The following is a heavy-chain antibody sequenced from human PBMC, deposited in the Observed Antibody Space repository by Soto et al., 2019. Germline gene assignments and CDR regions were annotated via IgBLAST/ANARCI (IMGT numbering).Heavy chain of an antibody. Sequence: QVQLVQSGAEVRKPGASLKLSCQTSGYPFTSYHMHWVRQAPGQGLEWMGVINPTEGRTRYSQRFQVRVTMTRDTSTSTVYMELSSLRSEDTATYFCARGREYSFGYNWFDPWGQGTLVTVSS. J-gene: IGHJ5*02. CDR2: INPTEGRT. CDR3: ARGREYSFGYNWFDP. V-gene: IGHV1-46*01. CDR1: GYPFTSYH. D-gene: IGHD5-12*01.